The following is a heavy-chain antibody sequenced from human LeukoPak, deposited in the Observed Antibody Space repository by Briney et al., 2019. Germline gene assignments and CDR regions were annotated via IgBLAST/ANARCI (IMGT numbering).Heavy chain of an antibody. Sequence: GGSLRLSCAASGFTFSDYYMSWIRQAPGKGLEWVSYISSSGSTIYYADSVKGRFTISRDNAKNSLYLQMNSLRAEDTAAYYCARDVRGDDMITFGGASDYWGQGTLVTVSS. V-gene: IGHV3-11*04. J-gene: IGHJ4*02. D-gene: IGHD3-16*01. CDR1: GFTFSDYY. CDR3: ARDVRGDDMITFGGASDY. CDR2: ISSSGSTI.